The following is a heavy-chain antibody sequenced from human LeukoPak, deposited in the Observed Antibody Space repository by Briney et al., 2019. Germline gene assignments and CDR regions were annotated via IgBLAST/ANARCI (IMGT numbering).Heavy chain of an antibody. V-gene: IGHV3-66*01. CDR2: IYSGGDA. Sequence: GGSLRLSCTASGFTFSITYMAWVRQAPGKGLEWVSVIYSGGDAYYADSVKGRFTIARDNSKKTLYLQMNNLRVEDTAVYYCTRVQFRWFDPWGQGTLVTVSS. D-gene: IGHD6-19*01. CDR3: TRVQFRWFDP. J-gene: IGHJ5*02. CDR1: GFTFSITY.